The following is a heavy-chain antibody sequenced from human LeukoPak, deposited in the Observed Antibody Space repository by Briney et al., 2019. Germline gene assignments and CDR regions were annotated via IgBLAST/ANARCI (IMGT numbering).Heavy chain of an antibody. V-gene: IGHV3-23*01. CDR2: ISGSGGST. J-gene: IGHJ5*02. Sequence: GGSLRLSCAASGFTFSSYAMSWVRQAPGKGLEWVSAISGSGGSTYYADSVKGRFTISRDNSKNTLYLQMNSLRAGDTAVYYCAKGQGGYENHNWFDPWGQGTLVTVSS. CDR1: GFTFSSYA. D-gene: IGHD5-12*01. CDR3: AKGQGGYENHNWFDP.